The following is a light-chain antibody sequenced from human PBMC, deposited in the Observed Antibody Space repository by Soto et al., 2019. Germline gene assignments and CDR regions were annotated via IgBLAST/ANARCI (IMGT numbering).Light chain of an antibody. CDR1: QSVSSSY. Sequence: EIVLTQSPGTLSLSPGERATLSCRASQSVSSSYLAWYQQKPGQAPRLLIYGASSRATGIPDRFSGSGSGTDFTLTSSRLEPEDFAVYYCQQYGSSPEYTFGQGTKLEIK. J-gene: IGKJ2*01. CDR2: GAS. V-gene: IGKV3-20*01. CDR3: QQYGSSPEYT.